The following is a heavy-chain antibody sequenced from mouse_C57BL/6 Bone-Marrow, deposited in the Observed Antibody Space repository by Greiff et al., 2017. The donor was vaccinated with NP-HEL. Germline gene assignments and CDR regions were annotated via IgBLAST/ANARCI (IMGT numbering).Heavy chain of an antibody. CDR1: GYTFTSYN. J-gene: IGHJ4*01. D-gene: IGHD1-1*01. Sequence: LQQSGAELVRPGASVKMSCKASGYTFTSYNMHWVKQTPRQGLEWIGAIYPGNGDTSYNQKFKGKATLTVDKSSSTAYMQLSSLTSEDSAVYCCARPHYYGSSYAYAMDYWGQGTSVTVSS. V-gene: IGHV1-12*01. CDR3: ARPHYYGSSYAYAMDY. CDR2: IYPGNGDT.